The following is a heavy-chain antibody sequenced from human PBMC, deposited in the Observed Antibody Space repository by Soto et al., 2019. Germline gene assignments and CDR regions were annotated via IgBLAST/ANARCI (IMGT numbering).Heavy chain of an antibody. D-gene: IGHD5-12*01. CDR3: AKDKAADIVPMDYFHY. V-gene: IGHV3-23*01. J-gene: IGHJ4*02. Sequence: GGSLRLSCAASGFTFSSHAMSWVRQAPGKGLEWVSTISGTGGSTYYADSVKGRFTISRDNSKNTLYLQMNSLRAEDTAVYYCAKDKAADIVPMDYFHYWGQGTLVTISS. CDR1: GFTFSSHA. CDR2: ISGTGGST.